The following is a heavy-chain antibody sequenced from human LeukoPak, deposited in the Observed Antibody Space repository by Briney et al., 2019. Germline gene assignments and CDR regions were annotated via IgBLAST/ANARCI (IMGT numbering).Heavy chain of an antibody. Sequence: MPSETLSLTCTVSGGSISGYYWSWIRQPPGKGLEWIAYIYDSGSTNYNPSLKSRVTISVDTSKNQFSLKLSSVTSADTAVYYCARMTNMGSYWYFDLWGRGTLVTVSS. CDR2: IYDSGST. CDR1: GGSISGYY. CDR3: ARMTNMGSYWYFDL. V-gene: IGHV4-59*01. J-gene: IGHJ2*01. D-gene: IGHD2-15*01.